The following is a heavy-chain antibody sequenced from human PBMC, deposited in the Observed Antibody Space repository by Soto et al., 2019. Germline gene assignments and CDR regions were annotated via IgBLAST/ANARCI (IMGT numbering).Heavy chain of an antibody. D-gene: IGHD1-20*01. CDR3: PRDPPITCDYAMAL. J-gene: IGHJ6*02. Sequence: EVQLVETGGDLIQSGGSLRLSCAASGFAVSTSYMMWVRQAPGKGLECISITYAGGSTHYADSVKGRFTISRDDSSNTLYPQMNSLRSEDTAVYYCPRDPPITCDYAMALWGQGTTVSVPS. CDR1: GFAVSTSY. CDR2: TYAGGST. V-gene: IGHV3-53*02.